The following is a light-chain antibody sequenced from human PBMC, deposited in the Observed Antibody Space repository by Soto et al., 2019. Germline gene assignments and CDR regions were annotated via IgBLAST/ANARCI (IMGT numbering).Light chain of an antibody. CDR1: SSDVGAHNF. Sequence: QSVLTQPPSASGSPGQSVTISCTGTSSDVGAHNFVSWHQQHPGKAPKLMIYEVSKRPSGVPDRFSGSKSGNTASLTVSGLQPEEEADYYCSSYAGSNNYVFGTGTKVTAL. CDR3: SSYAGSNNYV. CDR2: EVS. V-gene: IGLV2-8*01. J-gene: IGLJ1*01.